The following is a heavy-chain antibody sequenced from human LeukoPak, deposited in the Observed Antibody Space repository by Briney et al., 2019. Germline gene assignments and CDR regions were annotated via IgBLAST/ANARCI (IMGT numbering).Heavy chain of an antibody. D-gene: IGHD5-12*01. Sequence: GGSLRLSCAASGFTFRTYAMHWVRQAPGKGQEWVAVIWYDGSHQYYADSVKGRFSISRDNSKNTLYLQINSLRAEDTAVYYCARDRGRSGYENDGFDIWGQGTRVTVSS. V-gene: IGHV3-33*01. CDR3: ARDRGRSGYENDGFDI. CDR2: IWYDGSHQ. J-gene: IGHJ3*02. CDR1: GFTFRTYA.